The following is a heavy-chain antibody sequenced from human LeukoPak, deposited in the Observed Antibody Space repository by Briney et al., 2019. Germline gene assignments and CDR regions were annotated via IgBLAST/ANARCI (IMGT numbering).Heavy chain of an antibody. D-gene: IGHD3-10*01. J-gene: IGHJ5*02. CDR2: IYYSGST. CDR1: GGSISSYY. CDR3: ARGGGFGPFDP. V-gene: IGHV4-59*01. Sequence: SETLSLTCTVSGGSISSYYWSWIRQPPGKGLEWIGYIYYSGSTNYNPSLKSRVTISVDTSKNQFSLKLSSVTAANTAVYYCARGGGFGPFDPWGQGTLVTVSS.